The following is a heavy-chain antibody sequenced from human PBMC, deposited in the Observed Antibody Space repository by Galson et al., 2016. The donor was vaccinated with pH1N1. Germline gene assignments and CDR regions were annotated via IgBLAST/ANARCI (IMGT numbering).Heavy chain of an antibody. V-gene: IGHV3-72*01. J-gene: IGHJ4*02. Sequence: SLRLSCAASGFTFSGFYMDWVRQAPGKGLEWVGRITKRPEGYTTQDATSVKGRFSISRDDSKDLLYLQMNSLKTEDTAVYYCTRENNHKFDYWGQGTLVTVSS. D-gene: IGHD1/OR15-1a*01. CDR1: GFTFSGFY. CDR3: TRENNHKFDY. CDR2: ITKRPEGYTT.